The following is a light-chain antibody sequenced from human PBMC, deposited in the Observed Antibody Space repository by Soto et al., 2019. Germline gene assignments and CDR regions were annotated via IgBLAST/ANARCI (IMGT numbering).Light chain of an antibody. CDR2: DVS. V-gene: IGLV2-14*01. CDR3: SSYTSSSTLV. CDR1: SSDIGTYNY. Sequence: QSVLTQPASVSGSPGQSITISCTGTSSDIGTYNYVSWYQQHPGKAPKLIIYDVSNRPSGVSNRFSGSKSGNTASLTISGLQAADEADYYCSSYTSSSTLVFGGGTKLTVL. J-gene: IGLJ3*02.